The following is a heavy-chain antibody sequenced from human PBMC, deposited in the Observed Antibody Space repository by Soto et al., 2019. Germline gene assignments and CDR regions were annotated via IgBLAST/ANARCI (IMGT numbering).Heavy chain of an antibody. V-gene: IGHV4-39*01. CDR2: FHFGGST. CDR1: GDSVSSSSYY. J-gene: IGHJ4*02. Sequence: QLQLQESGPGLVEPSETLSLTCTVSGDSVSSSSYYWGWIRQPPGKGLGWIGSFHFGGSTYYNPSLKSRVTISVDTSKNQFSLKLTSVTAADTAVYYCARMYSGLDYWGQGTRVTVSS. D-gene: IGHD6-13*01. CDR3: ARMYSGLDY.